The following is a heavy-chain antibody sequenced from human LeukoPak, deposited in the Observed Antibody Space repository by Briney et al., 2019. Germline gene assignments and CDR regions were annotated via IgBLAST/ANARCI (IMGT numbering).Heavy chain of an antibody. J-gene: IGHJ5*02. D-gene: IGHD6-13*01. CDR2: INTDGSST. CDR3: ARPRTIAAADWFDP. V-gene: IGHV3-74*01. Sequence: GGSLRLSCAASGFTFSRYWMHWVRQASGKGLVWVSRINTDGSSTSYADSVKGRFTISRDNAKNTLYLQMNSLRAEDTAVYYCARPRTIAAADWFDPWGQGTLVTV. CDR1: GFTFSRYW.